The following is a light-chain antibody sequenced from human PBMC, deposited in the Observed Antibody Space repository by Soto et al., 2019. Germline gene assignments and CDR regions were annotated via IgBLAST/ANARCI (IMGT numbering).Light chain of an antibody. CDR3: QVWDSSSDHREV. CDR2: YDS. CDR1: NIGSKS. J-gene: IGLJ2*01. Sequence: SYELTQPPSVSVAPGKTARITCGGNNIGSKSVHWYQQKPGQAPVLVIYYDSDRPSGIPERFSGSNSGNTATLTISRGEAGDEDDYYCQVWDSSSDHREVFGGGTKLTVL. V-gene: IGLV3-21*04.